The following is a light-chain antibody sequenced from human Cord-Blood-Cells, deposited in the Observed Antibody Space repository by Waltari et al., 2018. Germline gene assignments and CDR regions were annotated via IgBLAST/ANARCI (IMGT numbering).Light chain of an antibody. J-gene: IGLJ3*02. CDR1: SGSIASNS. Sequence: NFMLTQPHSVSESPGKTVTISCTGRSGSIASNSVQRYQQRPGSAPTTVIYEDNQRPSGVPDRFSGSIDSSSNSASLTISGLKTEDEADYYCQSYDSSNRVFGGGTKLTVL. CDR2: EDN. V-gene: IGLV6-57*02. CDR3: QSYDSSNRV.